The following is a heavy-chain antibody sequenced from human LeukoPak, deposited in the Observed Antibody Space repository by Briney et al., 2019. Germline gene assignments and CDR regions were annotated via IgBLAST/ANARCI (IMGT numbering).Heavy chain of an antibody. Sequence: ASVTVSCKASGGSFSSKAISWVRQAPGQGLEWMGGIISMFETTNYAQKFQGRITITADESTNTAYMELSSLRSEDTAVYYCARAVRRDGYNYGDYWGQGTLVTVSS. J-gene: IGHJ4*02. CDR1: GGSFSSKA. CDR3: ARAVRRDGYNYGDY. CDR2: IISMFETT. V-gene: IGHV1-69*01. D-gene: IGHD5-24*01.